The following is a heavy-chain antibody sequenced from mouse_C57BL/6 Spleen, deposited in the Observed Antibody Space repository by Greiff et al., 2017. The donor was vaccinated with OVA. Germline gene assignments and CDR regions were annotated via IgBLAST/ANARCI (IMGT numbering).Heavy chain of an antibody. Sequence: EVQLVESGGDLVKPGGSLKLSCAASGFTFSSYGMSWVRQTPDKRLEWVAPISSGGSYAYYPDSVQGRFTISSDTANNTLFLPLSSLKSDNTDMYYCSRHGGYLDYWGQGTTLTVSA. CDR3: SRHGGYLDY. CDR2: ISSGGSYA. D-gene: IGHD1-1*02. V-gene: IGHV5-6*01. J-gene: IGHJ2*01. CDR1: GFTFSSYG.